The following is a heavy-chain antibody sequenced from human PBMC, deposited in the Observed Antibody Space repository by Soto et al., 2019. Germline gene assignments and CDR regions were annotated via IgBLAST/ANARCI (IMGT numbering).Heavy chain of an antibody. J-gene: IGHJ3*02. CDR1: GFTFSSYA. Sequence: EVQLLESGGGLVQPGGSLRLSCAASGFTFSSYAMSWVRQAPGKGMEWVSTISGSGGSTYYADSVKGLFTISRDNSKNTLYRRMNSRRAEDTAVDIRAKDVKTKRGDFDSWGQGTMVTVSS. CDR3: AKDVKTKRGDFDS. CDR2: ISGSGGST. V-gene: IGHV3-23*01. D-gene: IGHD2-21*01.